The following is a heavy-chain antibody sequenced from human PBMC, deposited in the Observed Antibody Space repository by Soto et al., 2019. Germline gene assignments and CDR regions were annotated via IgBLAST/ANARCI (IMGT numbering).Heavy chain of an antibody. D-gene: IGHD6-19*01. V-gene: IGHV4-59*08. CDR2: IFYTGST. CDR1: GGSISSYY. CDR3: ARRIAVAGYYYYQGMDV. Sequence: SETLSLTCTVSGGSISSYYWSWIRKPPGRALEWVGYIFYTGSTDYNPSLKSRVTISIDTSKNQFSLKLSSVTAADTAVYYCARRIAVAGYYYYQGMDVWGQGTTVTVSS. J-gene: IGHJ6*02.